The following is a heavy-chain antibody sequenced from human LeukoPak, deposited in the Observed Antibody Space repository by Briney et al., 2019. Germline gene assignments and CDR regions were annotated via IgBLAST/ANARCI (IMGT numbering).Heavy chain of an antibody. CDR2: IYYSGST. CDR3: ARGYDSSGWVRYYFDY. Sequence: SETLSLTCTVSGGSISSSSYCWDWIRQPPGKGLEWIGNIYYSGSTYYNPSLKSRVTISVDTSKNQFSLKLSSVTAADTAVYYCARGYDSSGWVRYYFDYWGQGTLVTVSS. D-gene: IGHD3-22*01. J-gene: IGHJ4*02. CDR1: GGSISSSSYC. V-gene: IGHV4-39*07.